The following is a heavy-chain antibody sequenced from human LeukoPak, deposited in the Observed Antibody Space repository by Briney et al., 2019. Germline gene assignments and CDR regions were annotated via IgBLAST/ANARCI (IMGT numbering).Heavy chain of an antibody. CDR1: GFTFSSFG. V-gene: IGHV3-23*01. CDR2: ISSTGGTA. CDR3: AKDPDIVVVPAAIGFDFDY. Sequence: PGGTLRLSCAASGFTFSSFGMSWVRQAPGKGLEWVSAISSTGGTAYYADSVKGRFTISRDNSKNTLYLQMNSLRAEDTAVYYCAKDPDIVVVPAAIGFDFDYWGQGTLVTVSS. J-gene: IGHJ4*02. D-gene: IGHD2-2*02.